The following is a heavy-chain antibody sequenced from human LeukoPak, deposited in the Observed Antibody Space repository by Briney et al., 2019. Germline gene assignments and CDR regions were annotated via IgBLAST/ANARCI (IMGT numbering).Heavy chain of an antibody. CDR1: GFSLSSSA. Sequence: GGSLRLSCAASGFSLSSSAMSWVRQAPGKGLEWVSSINNVASHIYYAGSVRGRFTISRDNAKNLVYLQMNSLRAEDTAVYYCTRDATYYLRYGYFDYWGQGALVTVSS. J-gene: IGHJ4*02. D-gene: IGHD2/OR15-2a*01. CDR2: INNVASHI. CDR3: TRDATYYLRYGYFDY. V-gene: IGHV3-21*01.